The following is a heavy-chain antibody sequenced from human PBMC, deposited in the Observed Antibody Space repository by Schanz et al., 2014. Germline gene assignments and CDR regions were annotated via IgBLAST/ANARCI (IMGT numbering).Heavy chain of an antibody. Sequence: QVQLVQSGAEVKKPGASVKVSCKASGYTFTSSGFSWVRQAPGQGLEWMGWISAYNGHTNYAQKFQGRVTMTTDTSTNTAYMELRSLTSDDTAVYYCARFNSGSHSPPYYYYGMDVWGQGTTVTVSS. CDR3: ARFNSGSHSPPYYYYGMDV. CDR2: ISAYNGHT. CDR1: GYTFTSSG. J-gene: IGHJ6*02. V-gene: IGHV1-18*01. D-gene: IGHD1-26*01.